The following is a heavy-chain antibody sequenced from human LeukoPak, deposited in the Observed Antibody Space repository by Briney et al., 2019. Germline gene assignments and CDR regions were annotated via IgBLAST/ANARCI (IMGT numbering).Heavy chain of an antibody. Sequence: PGGSLRLSCAASGFTFDDYAMHWVRQAPGKGLEWVSLISGDGGGTYYADSVKGRFTISRDNSKNSLYLQMNSLRTEDTALYYCAKDIGESTVVTPSFDYWGQGTLVTVSS. CDR2: ISGDGGGT. CDR1: GFTFDDYA. CDR3: AKDIGESTVVTPSFDY. D-gene: IGHD4-23*01. V-gene: IGHV3-43*02. J-gene: IGHJ4*02.